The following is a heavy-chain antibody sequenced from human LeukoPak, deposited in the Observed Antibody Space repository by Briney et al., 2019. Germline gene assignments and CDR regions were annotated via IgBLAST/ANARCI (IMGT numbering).Heavy chain of an antibody. CDR3: AKDQTVGDGHIDFEY. D-gene: IGHD5-24*01. CDR2: ISGSAGTT. J-gene: IGHJ4*02. Sequence: GGSLRLSCAASGFSFSTYVMSWVRQAPGKGLEWVSGISGSAGTTYYADSVKGRFTISRDNSKNTLYLQMNSLRAEDTTVYYCAKDQTVGDGHIDFEYWGQGTLVTVSP. V-gene: IGHV3-23*01. CDR1: GFSFSTYV.